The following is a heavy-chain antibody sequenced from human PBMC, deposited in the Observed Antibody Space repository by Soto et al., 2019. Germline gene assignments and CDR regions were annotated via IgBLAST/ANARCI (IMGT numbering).Heavy chain of an antibody. J-gene: IGHJ4*02. CDR2: ISHSGGST. CDR3: AKPRFYGGNSNIDY. V-gene: IGHV3-23*01. D-gene: IGHD4-17*01. Sequence: GGSLRLSCAASGFTFSSYAMNWVRQAPGKGLEWVSLISHSGGSTYYADSVKGRFTISRDNSKNTLYLEMNSLRVEDTAVYYCAKPRFYGGNSNIDYWGQGTLVTVSS. CDR1: GFTFSSYA.